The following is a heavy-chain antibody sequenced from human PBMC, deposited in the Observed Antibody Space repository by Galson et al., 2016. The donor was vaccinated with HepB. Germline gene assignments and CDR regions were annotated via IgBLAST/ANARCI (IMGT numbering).Heavy chain of an antibody. CDR3: AGGSGYIVDY. J-gene: IGHJ4*02. CDR2: IYSSGDT. CDR1: GGSISSSY. Sequence: SETLSLTCTVSGGSISSSYWSWIRQPPGKGLEWIGYIYSSGDTNYNPSLQRRVTLSVDSSNNQFSLRLSSVTAAETAVYYCAGGSGYIVDYWGQGTRVTVSS. V-gene: IGHV4-59*01. D-gene: IGHD3-3*01.